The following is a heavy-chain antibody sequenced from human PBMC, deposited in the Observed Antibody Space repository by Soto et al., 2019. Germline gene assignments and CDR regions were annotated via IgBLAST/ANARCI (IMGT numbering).Heavy chain of an antibody. V-gene: IGHV1-18*01. CDR3: ARALELLPDFVY. D-gene: IGHD3-3*01. Sequence: ASVKVSCKASGYTFTSYGISWVRQAPGQGLEWMGWISAYNGNTNYAQKLQGRVTMTTHTSTSTAYMELRSLRSDDTAVYYCARALELLPDFVYWGQGTLVTVSS. J-gene: IGHJ4*02. CDR2: ISAYNGNT. CDR1: GYTFTSYG.